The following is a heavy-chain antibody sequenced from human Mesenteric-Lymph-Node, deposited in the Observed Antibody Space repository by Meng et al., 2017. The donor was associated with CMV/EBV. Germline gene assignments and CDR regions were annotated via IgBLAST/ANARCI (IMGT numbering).Heavy chain of an antibody. V-gene: IGHV4-31*02. CDR3: ARVHSTSSGRSRPLIALIFDY. D-gene: IGHD6-6*01. J-gene: IGHJ4*01. Sequence: GYYYRRWIRQPPGKGVEWIGYVSYSASTHYTPSLQSRLTISADTSQNHFSLALPSLTAAAPPVSFCARVHSTSSGRSRPLIALIFDYWGPRALLPVSS. CDR1: GYYY. CDR2: VSYSAST.